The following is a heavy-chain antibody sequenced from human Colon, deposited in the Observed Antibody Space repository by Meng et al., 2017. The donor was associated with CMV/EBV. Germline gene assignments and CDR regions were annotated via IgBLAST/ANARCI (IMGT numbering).Heavy chain of an antibody. CDR2: IGGGGVNA. Sequence: GESLKISCSASGFNFNKYDMSWVREAPGKGLEWVASIGGGGVNAYYTEAVKGRFTISRDNSRNTLYLEVSRLRADDTAVYYCAKGADDLNFWSGYDYWGQGTLVTVSS. J-gene: IGHJ4*02. V-gene: IGHV3-23*01. D-gene: IGHD3-3*01. CDR3: AKGADDLNFWSGYDY. CDR1: GFNFNKYD.